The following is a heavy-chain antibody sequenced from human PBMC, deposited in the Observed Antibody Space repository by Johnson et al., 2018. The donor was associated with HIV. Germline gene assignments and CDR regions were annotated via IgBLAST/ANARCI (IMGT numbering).Heavy chain of an antibody. CDR3: ATELSLLRDAFDI. D-gene: IGHD3-16*02. Sequence: QVQLVESGGGVVQPGRSLRLSCAASGFTFSSYGMHWVRQAPGKGLEWVAVIYSGGSTYYADSVKGRFTISRDNSKNTLYLQMNSLRAEDTSVYYCATELSLLRDAFDIWGQGTMVTVSS. J-gene: IGHJ3*02. CDR2: IYSGGST. CDR1: GFTFSSYG. V-gene: IGHV3-NL1*01.